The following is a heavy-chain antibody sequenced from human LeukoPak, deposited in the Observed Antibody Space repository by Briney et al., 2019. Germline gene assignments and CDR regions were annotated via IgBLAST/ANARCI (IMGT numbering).Heavy chain of an antibody. J-gene: IGHJ4*02. D-gene: IGHD1-20*01. CDR3: AKDPTYNWNDDY. CDR1: GFTFSSYA. V-gene: IGHV3-23*01. Sequence: GGSLRLSCAASGFTFSSYAMSWVRQAPGKGLEWVSYISSSGSTIYYADSVKGRFTISRDNSKNTLYLQMNSLRAEDTAVYYCAKDPTYNWNDDYWGQGTLVTVSS. CDR2: ISSSGSTI.